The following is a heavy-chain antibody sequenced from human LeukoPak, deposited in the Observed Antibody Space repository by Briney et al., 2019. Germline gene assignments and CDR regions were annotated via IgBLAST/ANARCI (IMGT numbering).Heavy chain of an antibody. CDR3: AREGLPSGRYYFDY. Sequence: SVKVSCKASGGTFSSYAISWVRQAPGQGLEWMGRIIPILGIANYAQKFQGRVTITADKSTSTTYMELSSLRSEDTAVYYCAREGLPSGRYYFDYWGQGTLVTVSS. J-gene: IGHJ4*02. D-gene: IGHD6-25*01. CDR2: IIPILGIA. V-gene: IGHV1-69*04. CDR1: GGTFSSYA.